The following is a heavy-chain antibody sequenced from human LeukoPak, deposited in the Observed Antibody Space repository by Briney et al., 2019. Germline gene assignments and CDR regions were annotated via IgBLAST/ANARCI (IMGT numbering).Heavy chain of an antibody. D-gene: IGHD2-2*01. CDR3: AREDQLLAYDY. CDR1: GFTFSSYG. Sequence: PGGSLRLSCAASGFTFSSYGMHWVRQAPGKGLEWVAVISYDGSNKYYADSVKGRFTISRDNSKNTLYLQMNSLRAEDTAVYYCAREDQLLAYDYWGQGTLVTVSS. CDR2: ISYDGSNK. V-gene: IGHV3-30*19. J-gene: IGHJ4*02.